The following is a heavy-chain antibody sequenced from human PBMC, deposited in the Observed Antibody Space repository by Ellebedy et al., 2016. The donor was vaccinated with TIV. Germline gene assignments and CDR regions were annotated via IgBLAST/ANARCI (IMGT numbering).Heavy chain of an antibody. CDR3: ATTLGDSPRDLYFDWLSKWLVFDY. V-gene: IGHV3-9*01. Sequence: GGSLRLSXAASGFTFDDYAMHWVRQAPGKGLEWVSCISWNSGSIGYADSVKGRFTISRDNAKNSLYLQMNSLRAEDTAVYYCATTLGDSPRDLYFDWLSKWLVFDYWGQGTLVTVSS. J-gene: IGHJ4*02. CDR2: ISWNSGSI. D-gene: IGHD3-9*01. CDR1: GFTFDDYA.